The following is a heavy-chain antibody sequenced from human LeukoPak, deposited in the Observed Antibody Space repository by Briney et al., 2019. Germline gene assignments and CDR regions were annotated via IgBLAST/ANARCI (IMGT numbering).Heavy chain of an antibody. D-gene: IGHD5-24*01. CDR3: AFHPPSRWLQPPY. Sequence: GGSLRLSCAASGFTFSSHEMDWVRQAPGKGLEWVAYISDSGSTIYYADSVKGRFTISRDNAKNSLYLQMNSLRAEDTAAYYCAFHPPSRWLQPPYWGQGTLVTVSS. CDR2: ISDSGSTI. CDR1: GFTFSSHE. J-gene: IGHJ4*02. V-gene: IGHV3-48*03.